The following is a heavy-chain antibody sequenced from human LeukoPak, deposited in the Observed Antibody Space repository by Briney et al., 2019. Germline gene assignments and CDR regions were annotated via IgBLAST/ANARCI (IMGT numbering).Heavy chain of an antibody. V-gene: IGHV3-9*01. D-gene: IGHD3-10*01. Sequence: GGSLRLSCAASGFTFDDYAMHWVRQAPGKGLEWVSGISWNSGSIGYGDSVKGRFTISRDNAKNSLYLQMNSLRAEDTALYYCAKDKFRYYYGSGSSLDYWGQGTLVTVSS. CDR1: GFTFDDYA. J-gene: IGHJ4*02. CDR2: ISWNSGSI. CDR3: AKDKFRYYYGSGSSLDY.